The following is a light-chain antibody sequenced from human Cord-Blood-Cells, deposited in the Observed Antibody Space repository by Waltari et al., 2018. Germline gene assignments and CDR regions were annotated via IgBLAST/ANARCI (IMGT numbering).Light chain of an antibody. Sequence: QSVLTQPPSVPGAPGQRVIIPSTGSSYNLGAGNDCDGYQQLPGTAPKLLIYGNSNRPSGVPDRFSGSKSGTSASLAITGLQAEDEADYYCQSYDSSLSGFYVFGTGTKVTVL. V-gene: IGLV1-40*01. CDR3: QSYDSSLSGFYV. J-gene: IGLJ1*01. CDR2: GNS. CDR1: SYNLGAGND.